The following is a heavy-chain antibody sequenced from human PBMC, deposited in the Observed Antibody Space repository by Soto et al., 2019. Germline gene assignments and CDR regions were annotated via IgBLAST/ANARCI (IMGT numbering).Heavy chain of an antibody. V-gene: IGHV4-34*01. D-gene: IGHD2-15*01. CDR1: GGSFSGYF. CDR2: INRGGST. Sequence: QVQLQQWGARLLKPSETLSLTCGVYGGSFSGYFWNWIRQSPGKGLEWVGEINRGGSTNYNPSLMSRVTISVDTSKNQFSLKLNSVTAADTAVYYCARDLGIVAAYFDYWGQGILVTVSS. J-gene: IGHJ4*02. CDR3: ARDLGIVAAYFDY.